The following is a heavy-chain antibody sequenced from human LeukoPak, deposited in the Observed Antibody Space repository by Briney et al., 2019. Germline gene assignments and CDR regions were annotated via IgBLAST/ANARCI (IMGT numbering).Heavy chain of an antibody. Sequence: SETLSLTCTVSGGSISSYYWSWIRQPPGKGLEWIGYIYYSGSTNYNPSLKSRVTISVDTSENQFSLKLSPVTAADTAVYYCARALTYDDYYGADAFDIWGQGTMVTVSS. V-gene: IGHV4-59*01. CDR1: GGSISSYY. CDR3: ARALTYDDYYGADAFDI. CDR2: IYYSGST. J-gene: IGHJ3*02. D-gene: IGHD3-16*01.